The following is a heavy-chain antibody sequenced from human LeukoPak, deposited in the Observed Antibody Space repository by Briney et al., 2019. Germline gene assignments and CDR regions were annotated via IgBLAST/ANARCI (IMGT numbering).Heavy chain of an antibody. J-gene: IGHJ3*02. V-gene: IGHV1-46*01. D-gene: IGHD2-21*02. CDR1: GYTFTSYY. Sequence: ASVKVSCKASGYTFTSYYMHWVRQAPGRGLEWMGIINPGGGSTSYAQKFQGRVTMTRDMSTSTVYMELSSLRSEDTAVYYCATPCGGDCYWGTSGAFDIWGQGTMVTVSS. CDR2: INPGGGST. CDR3: ATPCGGDCYWGTSGAFDI.